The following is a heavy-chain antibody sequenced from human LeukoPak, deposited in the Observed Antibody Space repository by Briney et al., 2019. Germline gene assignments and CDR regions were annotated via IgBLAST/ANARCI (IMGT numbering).Heavy chain of an antibody. CDR2: INPSGGST. CDR3: ARDPEVVGAPPWFDP. V-gene: IGHV1-46*01. J-gene: IGHJ5*02. Sequence: ASVKVSCKASGYTFTSYYMHWVRQAPGQGLEWMGIINPSGGSTSYAQKFQGRVTMTRDMSTSTVYMELSSLRSDDTAVYYCARDPEVVGAPPWFDPWGQGTLVTVSS. D-gene: IGHD1-26*01. CDR1: GYTFTSYY.